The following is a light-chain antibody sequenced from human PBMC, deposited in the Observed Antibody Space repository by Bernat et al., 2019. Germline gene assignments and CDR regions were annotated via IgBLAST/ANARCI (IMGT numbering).Light chain of an antibody. CDR3: QVWVSGSDPWV. J-gene: IGLJ3*02. V-gene: IGLV3-21*03. Sequence: SYVLTQPPSVSVAPGKTARITCGGNNIGSKSVHWYQQKPGQAPVLAVYDDSDRPSGIPERFSGSNSGNTANLTISRVGAGDEADYYCQVWVSGSDPWVFGGGTKLNVL. CDR2: DDS. CDR1: NIGSKS.